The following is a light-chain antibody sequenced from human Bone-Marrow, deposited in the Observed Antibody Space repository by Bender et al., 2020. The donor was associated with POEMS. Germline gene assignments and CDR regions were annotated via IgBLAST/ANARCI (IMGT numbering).Light chain of an antibody. J-gene: IGLJ1*01. CDR2: QVT. CDR3: CASAGSSTYV. CDR1: SSDVGGYDF. V-gene: IGLV2-23*02. Sequence: QSALTQPASVSGSPGQSITISCTGTSSDVGGYDFVSWFQQHPGKAPKLLIYQVTKRPSAVSYRFSGSKSGNTASLTISGLQAEDEADYYCCASAGSSTYVFGTGTKVTVL.